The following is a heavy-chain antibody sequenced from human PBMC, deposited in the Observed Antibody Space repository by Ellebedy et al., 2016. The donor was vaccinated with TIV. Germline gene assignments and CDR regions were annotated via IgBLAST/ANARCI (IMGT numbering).Heavy chain of an antibody. Sequence: GESLKISCKGSGYSFTSYWIGWVRQMPGKGLEWMGIIYPGDSGTRYSPSFQGQVTISADKSISTAYLQWSSLKASDTAMFYCARRVSLYSSSSNPLSHFDYWGQGSLVTVSS. CDR1: GYSFTSYW. J-gene: IGHJ4*02. D-gene: IGHD6-6*01. CDR2: IYPGDSGT. V-gene: IGHV5-51*01. CDR3: ARRVSLYSSSSNPLSHFDY.